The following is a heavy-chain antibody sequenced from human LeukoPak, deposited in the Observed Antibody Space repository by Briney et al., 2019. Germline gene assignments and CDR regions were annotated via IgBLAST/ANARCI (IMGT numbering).Heavy chain of an antibody. CDR3: ARSYSSSSSFDY. CDR2: ISAYTGNT. J-gene: IGHJ4*02. D-gene: IGHD6-6*01. Sequence: ASVKVSCKASGYPFTSYGITWVRQAPGQGPEWMGWISAYTGNTNYAQKFQGRVSMTTGTSTTTAYMELRSLRSDDTAVYYCARSYSSSSSFDYWGQGTLVTVSS. CDR1: GYPFTSYG. V-gene: IGHV1-18*01.